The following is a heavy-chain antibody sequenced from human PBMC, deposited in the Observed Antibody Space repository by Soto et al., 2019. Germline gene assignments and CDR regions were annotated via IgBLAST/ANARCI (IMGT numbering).Heavy chain of an antibody. J-gene: IGHJ4*02. CDR3: ATLTSGEWHLDY. D-gene: IGHD3-10*01. CDR2: IYPGDSDT. Sequence: GESLKIYFKGSGYSFTSYWVCWVRQMPGKGLEWMGIIYPGDSDTRYSPSFQGQVTISADKYIRTAYLQWSSLKASDTAMYYCATLTSGEWHLDYCGQGTLVTVSS. CDR1: GYSFTSYW. V-gene: IGHV5-51*01.